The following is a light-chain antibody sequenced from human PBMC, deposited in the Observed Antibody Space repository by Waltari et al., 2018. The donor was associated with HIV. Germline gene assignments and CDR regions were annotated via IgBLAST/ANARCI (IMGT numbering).Light chain of an antibody. J-gene: IGLJ2*01. CDR3: TSYTSSNTLVV. CDR1: SSDVGGHNF. CDR2: DVS. V-gene: IGLV2-14*03. Sequence: QSALTQPASVSGSPGQSITISCTGTSSDVGGHNFVSWYQQHPGKAPKLMIYDVSDRPSGVSDRFSGSKSGNTASLTMSGLQAEDEADYYCTSYTSSNTLVVFGGGTRLTVV.